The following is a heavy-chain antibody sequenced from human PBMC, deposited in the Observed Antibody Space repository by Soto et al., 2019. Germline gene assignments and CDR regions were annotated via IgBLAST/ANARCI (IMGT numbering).Heavy chain of an antibody. CDR3: AKDLATLCSGDYCYDNLFDY. V-gene: IGHV3-30*18. D-gene: IGHD2-15*01. Sequence: GGSLRLSCAASGFTFSIYGMHWVRQAPGKGLEWVAVISYDGSNKYYTDSVKGRFTISRDNSKNTLYLQMNSLRAEDTAVYYCAKDLATLCSGDYCYDNLFDYWGRGTLVTVSS. CDR1: GFTFSIYG. J-gene: IGHJ4*02. CDR2: ISYDGSNK.